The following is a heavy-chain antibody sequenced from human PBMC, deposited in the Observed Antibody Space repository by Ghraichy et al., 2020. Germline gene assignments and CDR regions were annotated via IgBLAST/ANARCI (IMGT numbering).Heavy chain of an antibody. CDR2: IVVGSGNT. V-gene: IGHV1-58*01. J-gene: IGHJ6*02. Sequence: SVKVSCKASGFTFSSSAVQWVRQARGQGLEWIGWIVVGSGNTNYAQKFQERVTITRDMSTSTAYMELSSLRSEDTAVYYCAADILQRWIQVWNYGMDVWGQGTSVSVSS. D-gene: IGHD5-18*01. CDR3: AADILQRWIQVWNYGMDV. CDR1: GFTFSSSA.